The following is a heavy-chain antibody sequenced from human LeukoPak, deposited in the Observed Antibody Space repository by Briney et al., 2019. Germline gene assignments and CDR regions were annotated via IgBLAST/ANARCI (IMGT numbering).Heavy chain of an antibody. V-gene: IGHV3-7*01. D-gene: IGHD3-22*01. CDR1: GFTFSSYW. CDR2: IKQDGSEK. CDR3: ARDGKYYDWEFDY. Sequence: PGGSLRLSCAASGFTFSSYWMSWVRQAPGKGLEWVANIKQDGSEKYYVDSVKGRFTISRDNAKNSLYLQMNSLRAEDTAVYYCARDGKYYDWEFDYWGQGTLVTVSS. J-gene: IGHJ4*02.